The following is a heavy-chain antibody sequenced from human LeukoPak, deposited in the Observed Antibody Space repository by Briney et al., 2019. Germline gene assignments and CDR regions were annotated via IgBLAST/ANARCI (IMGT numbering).Heavy chain of an antibody. CDR2: ISGSGGST. D-gene: IGHD3-3*01. V-gene: IGHV3-23*01. Sequence: PGGSLRLSCAASGFTFSSYAMSWVRQAPGKGLEWVSAISGSGGSTYYADSVKGRFTISRDNSKNTLYLQMNSLRAEDTAVYYCAKIFGVVIIRGYFDYWGQGTLVTVSS. CDR3: AKIFGVVIIRGYFDY. CDR1: GFTFSSYA. J-gene: IGHJ4*02.